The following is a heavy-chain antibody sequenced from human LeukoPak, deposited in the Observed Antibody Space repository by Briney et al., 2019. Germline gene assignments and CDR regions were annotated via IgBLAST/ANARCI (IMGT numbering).Heavy chain of an antibody. CDR1: GGSISSYY. Sequence: SETLSLTCTVSGGSISSYYWSWIRQPPGKGLEWIWYIYYSGSTNYNPSLKSRFTISVDTSKNQFYLKLIPVTAADTAVYYCAYTRVGADVWYYLDYWGQRTLVTVSS. CDR3: AYTRVGADVWYYLDY. CDR2: IYYSGST. D-gene: IGHD1-26*01. V-gene: IGHV4-59*12. J-gene: IGHJ4*02.